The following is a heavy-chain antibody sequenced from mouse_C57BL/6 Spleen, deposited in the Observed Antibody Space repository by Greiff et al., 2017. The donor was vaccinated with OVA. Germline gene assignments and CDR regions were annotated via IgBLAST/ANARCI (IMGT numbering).Heavy chain of an antibody. Sequence: EVQVVESEGGLVQPGSSMKLSCTASGFTFSDYYMAWVRQVPEKGLEWVANINYDGSSTYYLDSLKSRFIISRDNAKNILYLQMSSLKSEDTATYYCARELRGYYAMDYWGQGTSVTVSS. CDR2: INYDGSST. J-gene: IGHJ4*01. V-gene: IGHV5-16*01. CDR1: GFTFSDYY. D-gene: IGHD1-1*01. CDR3: ARELRGYYAMDY.